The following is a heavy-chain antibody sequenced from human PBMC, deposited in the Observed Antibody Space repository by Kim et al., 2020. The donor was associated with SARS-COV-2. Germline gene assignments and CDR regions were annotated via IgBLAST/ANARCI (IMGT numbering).Heavy chain of an antibody. D-gene: IGHD3-10*01. CDR2: IYYSENT. V-gene: IGHV4-39*01. CDR1: GGSISSSSYY. CDR3: AREFLTTYYYGSGSYYDY. Sequence: SETLSLTCTVSGGSISSSSYYWGWIRQPPGKGLEWIGTIYYSENTYYNPSLKSRVTISVDTSRDQFSLRLSSVTAADTAVYYCAREFLTTYYYGSGSYYDYWGQGTLVTVSS. J-gene: IGHJ4*02.